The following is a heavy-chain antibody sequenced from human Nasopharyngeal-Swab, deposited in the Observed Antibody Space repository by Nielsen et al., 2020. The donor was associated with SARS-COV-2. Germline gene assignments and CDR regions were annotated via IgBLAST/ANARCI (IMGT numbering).Heavy chain of an antibody. CDR2: IIPIFGIA. CDR3: ASQGGGDYYDSRRYYNYVMDV. V-gene: IGHV1-69*04. J-gene: IGHJ6*02. CDR1: GGTFSSYA. D-gene: IGHD3-22*01. Sequence: SVKVSCKASGGTFSSYAISWVRQAPGQGLEWMGRIIPIFGIANYAPKLQGRVTITADKYTSTAYMELSSLRSEDTAVYYCASQGGGDYYDSRRYYNYVMDVWGQGTTVTVSS.